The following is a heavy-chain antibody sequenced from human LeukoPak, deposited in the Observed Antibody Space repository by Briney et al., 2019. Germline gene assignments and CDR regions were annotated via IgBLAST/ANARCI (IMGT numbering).Heavy chain of an antibody. CDR3: ARKYYGSGSVGAFDI. CDR1: GFTFSSYW. V-gene: IGHV3-74*01. CDR2: VNSDGTTT. Sequence: GSLRLSCAASGFTFSSYWMHWVRQAPGKGLVWVSRVNSDGTTTNYADSVKGRFTISRDNAKNTLYLQMNSLRAEDTAVYYCARKYYGSGSVGAFDIWGRGTMVTVSS. J-gene: IGHJ3*02. D-gene: IGHD3-10*01.